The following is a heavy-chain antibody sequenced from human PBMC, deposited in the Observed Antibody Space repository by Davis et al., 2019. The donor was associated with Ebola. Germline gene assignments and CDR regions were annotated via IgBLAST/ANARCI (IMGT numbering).Heavy chain of an antibody. CDR2: INPHNGNT. D-gene: IGHD3-10*01. CDR3: ARDSGMVRAHLCDY. V-gene: IGHV1-18*04. J-gene: IGHJ4*02. CDR1: GYTFTSYG. Sequence: AASVKVSCKASGYTFTSYGITWVRQAPGQGLEWMGWINPHNGNTNYAQNVQGRVTMTTDTSTSTAYMELRSLRSDDTAVYYCARDSGMVRAHLCDYWGQGTLVTVSS.